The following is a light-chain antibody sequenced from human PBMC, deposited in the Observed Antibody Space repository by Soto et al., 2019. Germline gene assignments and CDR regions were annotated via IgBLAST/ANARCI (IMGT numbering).Light chain of an antibody. CDR3: KSYAGRNTYF. V-gene: IGLV2-8*01. J-gene: IGLJ1*01. Sequence: QSALTQPPSASGSPGQSVTISCTGTKNDIGVYDFVSWYQHHPGKAPRLIIYEVVQRPSGVPDRFSGSKSGNTASLTVSGLPAADEADFFCKSYAGRNTYFFGSGTKLTVL. CDR2: EVV. CDR1: KNDIGVYDF.